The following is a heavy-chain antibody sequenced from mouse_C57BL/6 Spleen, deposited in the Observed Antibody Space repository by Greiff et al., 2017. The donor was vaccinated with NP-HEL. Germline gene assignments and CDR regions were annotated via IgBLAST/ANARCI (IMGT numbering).Heavy chain of an antibody. Sequence: DVQLQESGGDLVKPGGSLKLSCAASGFTFSSYGMSWVRQTPDKRLEWVATISSGGSYTYYPDSVKGRFTISRDNAKNTLYLQMSSLKSEDTAMYYCARFCDGYYDFDYWGQGTTLTVSS. CDR2: ISSGGSYT. CDR1: GFTFSSYG. V-gene: IGHV5-6*01. D-gene: IGHD2-3*01. J-gene: IGHJ2*01. CDR3: ARFCDGYYDFDY.